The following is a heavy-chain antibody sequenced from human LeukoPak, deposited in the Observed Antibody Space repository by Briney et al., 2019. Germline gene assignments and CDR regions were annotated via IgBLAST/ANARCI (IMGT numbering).Heavy chain of an antibody. CDR2: IRYDGRSQ. CDR3: ARRAGAYSHPYDY. J-gene: IGHJ4*02. CDR1: GFTFSNYG. V-gene: IGHV3-30*02. Sequence: GGSLRLSCATSGFTFSNYGMHWVRQAPGKGLERVAFIRYDGRSQYYANSVKGRFTISRDNSKNTLYLQMNSLRAEDTAVYYCARRAGAYSHPYDYWGQGTLVTVSS. D-gene: IGHD4/OR15-4a*01.